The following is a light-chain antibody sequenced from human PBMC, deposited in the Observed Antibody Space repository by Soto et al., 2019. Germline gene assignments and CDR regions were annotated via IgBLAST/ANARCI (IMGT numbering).Light chain of an antibody. CDR3: QQRNIWPPVT. CDR1: QTVRNNY. Sequence: EFVLTQSPGTLSLSPGERATLSFRASQTVRNNYLAWYQQKPGQAPRLLIYDASSRATGIPDRFSGGGSGTDFTLTISSLEPEDSAVYYCQQRNIWPPVTFGQGTKVDIK. CDR2: DAS. J-gene: IGKJ1*01. V-gene: IGKV3D-20*02.